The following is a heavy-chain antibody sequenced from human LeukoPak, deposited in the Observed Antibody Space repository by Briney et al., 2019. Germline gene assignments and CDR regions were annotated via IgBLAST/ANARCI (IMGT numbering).Heavy chain of an antibody. CDR2: ISSSGSTI. CDR1: GFTFSSYE. J-gene: IGHJ4*02. D-gene: IGHD3-10*01. CDR3: ARGDITMVRGVIITTEAGFDY. Sequence: GGSLRLSCAASGFTFSSYEMNWVRQAPGKGLEWVSYISSSGSTIYYADSVKGRFTISRDNAKNSLYLQMNSLSAEDTAVYYCARGDITMVRGVIITTEAGFDYWGQGTLVTVSS. V-gene: IGHV3-48*03.